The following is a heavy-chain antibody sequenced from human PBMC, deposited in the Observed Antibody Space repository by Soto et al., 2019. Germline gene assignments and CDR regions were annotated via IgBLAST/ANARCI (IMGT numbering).Heavy chain of an antibody. CDR1: GGSISSSSYS. V-gene: IGHV4-39*01. J-gene: IGHJ6*02. CDR2: IYYSGST. CDR3: GRQPGHCGSTTCFGYYSVDV. D-gene: IGHD2-2*01. Sequence: QLQLQESGPRLVKPSETLSLTCSVSGGSISSSSYSWGWIRQPPGKGLEWIGTIYYSGSTHYNPSREGRVGIPADTPNNQLSLRLSSVTAADAVVYYCGRQPGHCGSTTCFGYYSVDVWGQGTTVTVS.